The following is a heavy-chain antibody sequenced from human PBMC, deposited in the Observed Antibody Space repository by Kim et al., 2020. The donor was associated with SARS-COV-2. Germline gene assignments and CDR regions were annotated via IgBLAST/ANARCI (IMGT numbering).Heavy chain of an antibody. Sequence: YYADSVKGRFTISRHNSKTTLYLQMNSLRAEDTAVYYCARAKIAVAEFDYWGQGTLVTVSS. V-gene: IGHV3-53*04. D-gene: IGHD6-19*01. J-gene: IGHJ4*02. CDR3: ARAKIAVAEFDY.